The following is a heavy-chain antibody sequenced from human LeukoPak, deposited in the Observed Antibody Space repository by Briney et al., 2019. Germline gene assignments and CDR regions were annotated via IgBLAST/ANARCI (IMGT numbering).Heavy chain of an antibody. CDR3: AADTVVTYYYYGMDV. Sequence: PGGSLRLSCAASGFTFSSYAMSWVRQAPGKGLEWVSAISGSGGSTYYADSVKGRFTISRDNSKNTLYLQMNSLRAEDTAVYYCAADTVVTYYYYGMDVWDQGTTVTVSS. CDR2: ISGSGGST. D-gene: IGHD2-21*02. CDR1: GFTFSSYA. V-gene: IGHV3-23*01. J-gene: IGHJ6*02.